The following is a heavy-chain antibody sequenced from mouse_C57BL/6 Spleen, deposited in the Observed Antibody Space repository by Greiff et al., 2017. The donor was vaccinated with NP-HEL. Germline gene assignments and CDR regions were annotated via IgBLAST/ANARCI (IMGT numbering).Heavy chain of an antibody. CDR2: IDPETGGT. V-gene: IGHV1-15*01. CDR3: TRRGTSVVATVDY. Sequence: QVQLQQSGAELVRPGASVTLSCKASGYTFTDYEMHWVKQTPVHGLEWIGAIDPETGGTAYNQKFKGKAILTADKSSSTAYMELRSLTSEDSAVYYCTRRGTSVVATVDYWGQGTTLTVSS. D-gene: IGHD1-1*01. J-gene: IGHJ2*01. CDR1: GYTFTDYE.